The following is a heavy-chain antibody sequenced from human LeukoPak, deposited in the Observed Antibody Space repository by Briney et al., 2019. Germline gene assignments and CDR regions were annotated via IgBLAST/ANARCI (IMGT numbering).Heavy chain of an antibody. Sequence: SETLSLTCTVSGVSISSSNSYWGWIRQPPGKGLEWIGSIYYSGNTYYNASLKSRVSISIDTSKNQFSLRLTSVTAADTAVYYCYAISEYYYYYYYMDVWGKGTTVTISS. CDR2: IYYSGNT. J-gene: IGHJ6*03. V-gene: IGHV4-39*01. CDR3: YAISEYYYYYYYMDV. CDR1: GVSISSSNSY. D-gene: IGHD2-2*01.